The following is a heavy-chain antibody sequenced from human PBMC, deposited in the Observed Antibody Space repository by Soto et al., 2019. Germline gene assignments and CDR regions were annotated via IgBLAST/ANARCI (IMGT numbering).Heavy chain of an antibody. J-gene: IGHJ4*02. CDR3: AVPGAGDFNY. V-gene: IGHV4-4*02. CDR1: GASISTNNW. D-gene: IGHD6-13*01. Sequence: SETLSLTCAVSGASISTNNWWSWVRQPPGKGLEWIGEVYHSGSTNCNPSLKSRVTISIDKSKNQFSLRLTSMTAADTAVYYCAVPGAGDFNYWSQGTLVTVSS. CDR2: VYHSGST.